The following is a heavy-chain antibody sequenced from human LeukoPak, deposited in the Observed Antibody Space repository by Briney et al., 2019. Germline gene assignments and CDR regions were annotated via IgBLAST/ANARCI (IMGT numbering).Heavy chain of an antibody. J-gene: IGHJ4*02. V-gene: IGHV4-59*08. D-gene: IGHD5-24*01. CDR1: GGSISTYS. CDR3: ARHGGGYSFDY. Sequence: SETLSLTCTVSGGSISTYSWSWIRQPPGKALEWIGYIYNSGSTNYNPSLKSRLTISVDTSKNQFSLKLNSVTAADTAVYYCARHGGGYSFDYWGQGTLVTVSS. CDR2: IYNSGST.